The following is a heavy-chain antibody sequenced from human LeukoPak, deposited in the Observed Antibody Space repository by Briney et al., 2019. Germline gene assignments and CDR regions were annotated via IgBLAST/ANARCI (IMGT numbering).Heavy chain of an antibody. D-gene: IGHD2-15*01. CDR2: ISWNSGSI. CDR3: AKGRVVVAATYFDY. J-gene: IGHJ4*02. Sequence: GGSPRLSCAASGFTFDDYAMHWVRQAPGKGLEWVSGISWNSGSIGYADSVKGRFTISRDNAKNSLYLQMNSLRAEDTALYYCAKGRVVVAATYFDYWGQGTLVTVSS. V-gene: IGHV3-9*01. CDR1: GFTFDDYA.